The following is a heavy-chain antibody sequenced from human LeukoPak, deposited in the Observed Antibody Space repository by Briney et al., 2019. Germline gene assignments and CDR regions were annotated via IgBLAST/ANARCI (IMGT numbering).Heavy chain of an antibody. Sequence: PGGSLRLSCAASGFTVSSSYMTWVRQAPGKGLEWVSVIYSGGSTHYAGSVKGRFTISRDNSKNTVYLQMNSPRAEDTAVYHCARAPYSSSWYFDYWGQGTLVTVSS. V-gene: IGHV3-66*01. CDR1: GFTVSSSY. J-gene: IGHJ4*02. D-gene: IGHD6-13*01. CDR2: IYSGGST. CDR3: ARAPYSSSWYFDY.